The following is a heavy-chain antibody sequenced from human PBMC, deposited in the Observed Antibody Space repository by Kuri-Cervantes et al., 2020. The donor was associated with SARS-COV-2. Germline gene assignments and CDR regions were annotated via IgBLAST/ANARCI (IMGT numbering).Heavy chain of an antibody. Sequence: GESLKISCAASGFTFSGHWIHWVRQAPGKGLVWVSRINPDGSYTNNADSVKGRFTLSRDNAKNTLYLQMNSLRAEDTAVYYCAKDPGPHIVVVPAAISWGQGTLVTVSS. J-gene: IGHJ5*02. V-gene: IGHV3-74*01. D-gene: IGHD2-2*01. CDR3: AKDPGPHIVVVPAAIS. CDR1: GFTFSGHW. CDR2: INPDGSYT.